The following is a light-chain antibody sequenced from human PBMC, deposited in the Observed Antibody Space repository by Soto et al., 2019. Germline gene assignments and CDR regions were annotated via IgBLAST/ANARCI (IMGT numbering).Light chain of an antibody. CDR1: QSISSW. Sequence: DIQMTQSPSTLSASLGDRVTITCRASQSISSWLAWYQQKPGKAPTLLIYDASSLESGLPSRFGGSVSGTEFTLTISSLQPDDFATYYCQQYNSYWRLGQGTK. CDR3: QQYNSYWR. V-gene: IGKV1-5*01. J-gene: IGKJ1*01. CDR2: DAS.